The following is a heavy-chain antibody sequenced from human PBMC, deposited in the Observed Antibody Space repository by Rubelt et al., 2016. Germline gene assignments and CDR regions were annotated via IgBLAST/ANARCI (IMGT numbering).Heavy chain of an antibody. J-gene: IGHJ4*02. CDR3: AGGVVVPAAIVVPFDY. Sequence: QLQLQESGPGLVKPSETLSLTCTVSGGSISSSSYYWGWIRQPPGKGLEWIGSIYYSGSTYYNPPLKVRVTISVDTSKNQFSLRLSSVTAADTAVYYCAGGVVVPAAIVVPFDYWGQGTLVTVSS. CDR1: GGSISSSSYY. CDR2: IYYSGST. D-gene: IGHD2-2*02. V-gene: IGHV4-39*01.